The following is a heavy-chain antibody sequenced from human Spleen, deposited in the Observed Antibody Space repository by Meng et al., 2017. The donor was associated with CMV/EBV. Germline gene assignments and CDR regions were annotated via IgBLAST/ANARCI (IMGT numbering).Heavy chain of an antibody. V-gene: IGHV3-30*02. CDR3: ARDSGSFTSADS. Sequence: GESLKISCAASGFTFSHYGMYWVRQAPGKGLEWVASLRYDKSADYYADFAKGRFTISRDNSKNALFLQMTNLRPEDTAVYYCARDSGSFTSADSWGQGALVTVSS. CDR1: GFTFSHYG. D-gene: IGHD1-26*01. J-gene: IGHJ4*02. CDR2: LRYDKSAD.